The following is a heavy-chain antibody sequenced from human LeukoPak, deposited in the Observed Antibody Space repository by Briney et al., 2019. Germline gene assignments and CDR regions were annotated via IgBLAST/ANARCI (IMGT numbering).Heavy chain of an antibody. D-gene: IGHD5-18*01. J-gene: IGHJ4*02. CDR2: IDPSDSYT. V-gene: IGHV5-10-1*01. Sequence: RIDPSDSYTNYSPSFQGHVTISADKSISTAYLQWSSLKASDTTMYYCARHFGSSYGPFLWGQGTLVTVSS. CDR3: ARHFGSSYGPFL.